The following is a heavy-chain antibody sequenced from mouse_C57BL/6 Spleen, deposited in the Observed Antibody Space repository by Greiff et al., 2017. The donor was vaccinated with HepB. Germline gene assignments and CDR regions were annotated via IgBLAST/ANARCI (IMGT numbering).Heavy chain of an antibody. CDR1: GYAFSSSW. Sequence: VQLVESGPELVKPGASVKISCKASGYAFSSSWMNWVKQRPGKGLEWIGRIYPGDGDTNYNGKFKGKATLTADKSSSTAYMQLSSLTSEDSAVYFCARDYYYGSSYAMDYWGQGTSVTVSS. CDR2: IYPGDGDT. J-gene: IGHJ4*01. CDR3: ARDYYYGSSYAMDY. D-gene: IGHD1-1*01. V-gene: IGHV1-82*01.